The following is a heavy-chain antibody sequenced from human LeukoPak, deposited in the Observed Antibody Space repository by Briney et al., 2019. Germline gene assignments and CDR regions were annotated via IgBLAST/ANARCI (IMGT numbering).Heavy chain of an antibody. D-gene: IGHD3-22*01. CDR3: AKGPGSSGNTPVYFDY. CDR2: ISGSGGST. Sequence: GGSLRLSCAVSTFTFKRYAMNWVRQAPGKGLEWVSMISGSGGSTDYADSVKGRFTISRDNSKNTLFLQMNSLRGEDTAIYYCAKGPGSSGNTPVYFDYWGQGTLVTVSS. V-gene: IGHV3-23*01. J-gene: IGHJ4*02. CDR1: TFTFKRYA.